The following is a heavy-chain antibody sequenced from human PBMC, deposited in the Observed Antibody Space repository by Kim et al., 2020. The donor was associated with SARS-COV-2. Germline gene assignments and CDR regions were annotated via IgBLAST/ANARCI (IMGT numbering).Heavy chain of an antibody. CDR3: AKDSQQRGYYQLGGWGYYYYSMDV. CDR1: GFTFSSYA. D-gene: IGHD3-22*01. J-gene: IGHJ6*02. Sequence: GGSLRLSCAASGFTFSSYAMSWVRQAPGKGLEWVSAISGSGGSTYYADSVKGRFTISRDNSKNTLYLQMNSLRAEDTAVYYCAKDSQQRGYYQLGGWGYYYYSMDVWGQETTVTVSS. V-gene: IGHV3-23*01. CDR2: ISGSGGST.